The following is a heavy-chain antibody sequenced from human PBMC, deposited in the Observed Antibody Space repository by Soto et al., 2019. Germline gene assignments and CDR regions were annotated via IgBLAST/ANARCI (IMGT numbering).Heavy chain of an antibody. J-gene: IGHJ4*02. D-gene: IGHD3-16*02. CDR3: ARDRLRLGELSLIGYFDY. CDR2: ISFDSSNK. CDR1: GFSFSSYT. V-gene: IGHV3-30*01. Sequence: QVQLVESGGGVVQPGRSLRLSCAGSGFSFSSYTMHWVRQAPGKGLEWVALISFDSSNKFYADSVKGRFSISRDNSKNTLYLQVDSLRPDDTALYYCARDRLRLGELSLIGYFDYWGQGTLVTVSS.